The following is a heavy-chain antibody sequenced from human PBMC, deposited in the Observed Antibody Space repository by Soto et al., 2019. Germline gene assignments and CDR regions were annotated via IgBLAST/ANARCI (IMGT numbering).Heavy chain of an antibody. J-gene: IGHJ6*02. CDR3: AVAGFEFWSGYYTGDYYNYGMDV. V-gene: IGHV1-2*02. D-gene: IGHD3-3*01. Sequence: GASVKVSCKASGYIFTGYYIQWVRQAPDQGLEWMGWINLNSGGTHFPQEFQGRVIMTRDTXISTAYMGLSRLRSDDTAVYYCAVAGFEFWSGYYTGDYYNYGMDVWGQGTTVTVSS. CDR1: GYIFTGYY. CDR2: INLNSGGT.